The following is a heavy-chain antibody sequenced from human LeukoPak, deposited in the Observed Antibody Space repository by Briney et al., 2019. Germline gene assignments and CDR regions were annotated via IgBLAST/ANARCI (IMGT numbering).Heavy chain of an antibody. D-gene: IGHD2-2*02. CDR3: ARDLVVVPAATPPTLGAFDI. Sequence: SETLSLTCTVSGGSISSYYWSWIRQPAGKGLEWIGRIYTSGSTNYNPSLRSRVTMSVDTSKNQFSLKLSSVTAADTAVYYCARDLVVVPAATPPTLGAFDIWGQGTMVTVSS. V-gene: IGHV4-4*07. CDR1: GGSISSYY. J-gene: IGHJ3*02. CDR2: IYTSGST.